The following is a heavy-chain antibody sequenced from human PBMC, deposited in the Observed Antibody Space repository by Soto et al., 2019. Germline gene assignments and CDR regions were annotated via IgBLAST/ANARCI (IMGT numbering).Heavy chain of an antibody. V-gene: IGHV4-34*01. CDR2: INHSGST. Sequence: SETLSLTCAVYGGSFSGYYCSWIRQPPGKGLEWIGEINHSGSTNYNPPLKSRVTISVDTSKNQFSLKLSSVTAADTAVYYCARLHGAYYYHHYMDVWGEGTTVTVSS. J-gene: IGHJ6*03. CDR1: GGSFSGYY. D-gene: IGHD3-16*01. CDR3: ARLHGAYYYHHYMDV.